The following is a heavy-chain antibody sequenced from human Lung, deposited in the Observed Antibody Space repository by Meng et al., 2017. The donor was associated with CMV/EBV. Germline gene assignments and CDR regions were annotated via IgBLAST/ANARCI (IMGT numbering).Heavy chain of an antibody. Sequence: GESLKISCAVSGFTFSSYEMNWVRQAPGKGLEWVSYISTGGCTRYYADSVKGRFTVMRDNAKNSLFLQMNSLSAEDTAVYYCARLEIATTALDYWGQGALVXVSS. J-gene: IGHJ4*02. D-gene: IGHD5-24*01. CDR2: ISTGGCTR. CDR1: GFTFSSYE. CDR3: ARLEIATTALDY. V-gene: IGHV3-48*03.